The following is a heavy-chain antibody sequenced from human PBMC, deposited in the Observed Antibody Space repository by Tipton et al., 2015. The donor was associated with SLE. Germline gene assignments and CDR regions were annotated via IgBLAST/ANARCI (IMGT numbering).Heavy chain of an antibody. CDR1: GGSISSYW. CDR2: IYYSGSS. J-gene: IGHJ6*03. CDR3: ARDWCSSTSCYGYYYMDV. V-gene: IGHV4-59*12. Sequence: TLSLTCTVSGGSISSYWWNWIRQPPGKGLEWIGHIYYSGSSNHNPSLKSRVTILVDTSKNQFSLKLSSVTAADTAVYYCARDWCSSTSCYGYYYMDVWGKGTTVTVSS. D-gene: IGHD2-2*01.